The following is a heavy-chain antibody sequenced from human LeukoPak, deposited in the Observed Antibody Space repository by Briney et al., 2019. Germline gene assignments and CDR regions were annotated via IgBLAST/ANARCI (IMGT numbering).Heavy chain of an antibody. CDR1: GFTFGDYA. J-gene: IGHJ6*03. Sequence: GGSLRLSCTASGFTFGDYAMSWVRQAPGKGLEWVGFTRSKTYNGATEYAASVRGRFTISRDDSKSIAYLQMNSLKTEDTAVYYCTRSSRNTMVRGGINYYYFYYMDVWGKGTTVTISS. CDR2: TRSKTYNGAT. D-gene: IGHD3-10*01. V-gene: IGHV3-49*04. CDR3: TRSSRNTMVRGGINYYYFYYMDV.